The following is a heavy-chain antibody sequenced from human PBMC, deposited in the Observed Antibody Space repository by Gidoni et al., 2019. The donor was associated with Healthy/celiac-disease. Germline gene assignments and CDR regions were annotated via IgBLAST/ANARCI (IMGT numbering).Heavy chain of an antibody. Sequence: QVQLVQSGAEVKKPGASVKVSCKASGYTFTSSGISWVRQAPGQGLEWMGWISAYNGNTNYAQKLQGRVTMTTDTSTSTAYMELRSLRSDDTAVYYCATGTGSGSYSSAYYYYGMDVWGQGTTVTVSS. D-gene: IGHD3-10*01. V-gene: IGHV1-18*01. CDR2: ISAYNGNT. CDR3: ATGTGSGSYSSAYYYYGMDV. J-gene: IGHJ6*02. CDR1: GYTFTSSG.